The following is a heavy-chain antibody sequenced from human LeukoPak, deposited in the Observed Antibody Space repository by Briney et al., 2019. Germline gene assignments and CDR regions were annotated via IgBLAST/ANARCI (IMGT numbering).Heavy chain of an antibody. CDR2: MNPNSGTT. D-gene: IGHD3-3*01. J-gene: IGHJ6*03. V-gene: IGHV1-8*01. CDR3: ARRYYDFWSGYSYYYYYYYMDV. Sequence: ASVKVSCMASGYTFTSYDINWVRQATGQGLEWMGWMNPNSGTTGYAQKFQGRVTMTRNTSISTAYMELSSLRSEDTTVYYCARRYYDFWSGYSYYYYYYYMDVWGKGTTVTVSS. CDR1: GYTFTSYD.